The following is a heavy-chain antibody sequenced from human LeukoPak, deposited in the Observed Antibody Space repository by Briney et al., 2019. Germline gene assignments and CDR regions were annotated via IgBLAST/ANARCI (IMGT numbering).Heavy chain of an antibody. D-gene: IGHD6-6*01. CDR1: GGSVSNYY. CDR2: VYYTGST. V-gene: IGHV4-59*08. CDR3: ARHFAYSSSSYFDY. J-gene: IGHJ4*02. Sequence: SETLSLTCSASGGSVSNYYWSWIRQPPGKGLEWIGYVYYTGSTNYNPSLKSRVTMFEDKSKNQFSLRLYSVTVADTAVYYCARHFAYSSSSYFDYWGQGRLVTVSS.